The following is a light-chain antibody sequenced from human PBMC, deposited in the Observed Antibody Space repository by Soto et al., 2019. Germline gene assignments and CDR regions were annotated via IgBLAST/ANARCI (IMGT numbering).Light chain of an antibody. CDR3: LQHDSYPWT. J-gene: IGKJ1*01. CDR1: LGIRND. Sequence: DIQMTQSPSSLSASVGDRVTITCRASLGIRNDLGWYQHKPGKAPKRLIYAASSLQSGVPSRFSGSGSWTEFPLTISSLQPEDFATYFCLQHDSYPWTFGQGTKVDSK. CDR2: AAS. V-gene: IGKV1-17*01.